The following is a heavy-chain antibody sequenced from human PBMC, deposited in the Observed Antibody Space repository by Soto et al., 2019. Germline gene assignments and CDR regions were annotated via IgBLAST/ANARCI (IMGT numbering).Heavy chain of an antibody. CDR1: GGTFSSYT. J-gene: IGHJ4*02. CDR3: ARSAGGYYDSSGYFDY. D-gene: IGHD3-22*01. CDR2: IIPILGIA. V-gene: IGHV1-69*02. Sequence: QVQLVQSGAEVKKPGSSVKVSCKASGGTFSSYTISWVRQAPGQGLEWMGRIIPILGIANYAQKFQGRVTITADKSTSTAYMELSSLRSEDTAVYYWARSAGGYYDSSGYFDYWGQGTLVTVSS.